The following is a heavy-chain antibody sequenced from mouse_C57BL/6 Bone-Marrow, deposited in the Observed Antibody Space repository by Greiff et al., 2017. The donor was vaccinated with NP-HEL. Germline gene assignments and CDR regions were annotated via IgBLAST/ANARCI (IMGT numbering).Heavy chain of an antibody. Sequence: EVKLQESGGDLVKPGGSLKLSCAASGFTFSSYGMSWVRQTPDKRLEWVATISSGGSYTYYPDSVKGRFTISRDNAKNTLYLQMSSLKSEDTAMYYCARRKAITTVGRGHWYFDVWGTGTTVTVSS. D-gene: IGHD1-1*01. CDR1: GFTFSSYG. J-gene: IGHJ1*03. CDR2: ISSGGSYT. CDR3: ARRKAITTVGRGHWYFDV. V-gene: IGHV5-6*02.